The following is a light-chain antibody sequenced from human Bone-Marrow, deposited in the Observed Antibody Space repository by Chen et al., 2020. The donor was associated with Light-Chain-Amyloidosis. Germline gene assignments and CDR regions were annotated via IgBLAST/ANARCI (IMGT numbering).Light chain of an antibody. J-gene: IGLJ3*02. Sequence: FMLTQPHSVSESPGKTVIISCTRSSGSIATHNGQWYQKSPGSSPTTVIYEDDQRPSGGPDRFSGSIDRSSNSASLTIAGLKTEDEADYYCQSYQGSSQGVFGGGTKLTVL. CDR1: SGSIATHN. V-gene: IGLV6-57*01. CDR3: QSYQGSSQGV. CDR2: EDD.